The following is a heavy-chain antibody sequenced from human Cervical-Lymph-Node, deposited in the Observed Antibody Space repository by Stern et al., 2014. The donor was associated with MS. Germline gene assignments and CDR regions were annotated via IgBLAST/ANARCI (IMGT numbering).Heavy chain of an antibody. CDR2: IIPIFGTP. V-gene: IGHV1-69*01. Sequence: VHLVESGAEVKKPGSSVKVSCKASGGTFSTQAINWVRQAPGQGLEWVGGIIPIFGTPNYAQKVQDRVTITADESTSTAYMDLSGLRSEDTAVYYCATPSTVTVGGMDVWGQGTTVTVSS. D-gene: IGHD4-17*01. CDR1: GGTFSTQA. CDR3: ATPSTVTVGGMDV. J-gene: IGHJ6*02.